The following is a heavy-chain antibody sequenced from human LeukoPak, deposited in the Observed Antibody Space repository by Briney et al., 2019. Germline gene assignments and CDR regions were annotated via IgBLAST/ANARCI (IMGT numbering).Heavy chain of an antibody. CDR2: IWYDGSNK. CDR3: ARDGGKYYDILTGYPYYYYYGMDV. Sequence: GGSLRLSCAASGFXFSSYGIHWVRQAPGKGLEWVASIWYDGSNKYYADSVKGRSTISRDNSKNTLYLQMNSLRAEDTAVYYCARDGGKYYDILTGYPYYYYYGMDVWGQGTTVTVSS. D-gene: IGHD3-9*01. V-gene: IGHV3-33*01. J-gene: IGHJ6*02. CDR1: GFXFSSYG.